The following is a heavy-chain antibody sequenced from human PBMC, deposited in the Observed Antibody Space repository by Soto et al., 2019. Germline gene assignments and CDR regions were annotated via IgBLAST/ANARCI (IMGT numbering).Heavy chain of an antibody. CDR3: ARSLVGAITRWYFDY. D-gene: IGHD1-26*01. CDR2: IIPIFGTT. CDR1: GGTFSSFA. V-gene: IGHV1-69*01. Sequence: QVQLVQSGAEVKKPGSSVKVSCKASGGTFSSFAITWVRQAPGQGLEWMGGIIPIFGTTKYAQTFQGRVTITADESTSTAYMELCSLRYEDTAVYYCARSLVGAITRWYFDYWGQGTLVTVSS. J-gene: IGHJ4*02.